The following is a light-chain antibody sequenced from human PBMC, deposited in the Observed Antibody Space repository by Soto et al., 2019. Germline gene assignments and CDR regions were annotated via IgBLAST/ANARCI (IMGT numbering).Light chain of an antibody. J-gene: IGKJ1*01. CDR3: QQYDSART. Sequence: EIVLTQSPGTLSLSPGESATLSCRASQSVDSRFLAWYQQKPGQAPRLLMYGASTRATGIPARVSGSGSGTNFTLSISSLEPEDFAVYYCQQYDSARTFGQGTKVE. CDR1: QSVDSRF. CDR2: GAS. V-gene: IGKV3-20*01.